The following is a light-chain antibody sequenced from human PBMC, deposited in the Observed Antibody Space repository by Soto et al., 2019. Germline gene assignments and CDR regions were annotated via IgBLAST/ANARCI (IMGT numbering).Light chain of an antibody. V-gene: IGLV4-69*01. CDR2: LNNDGSH. Sequence: QLVLTQSPSDSASLGASVKLTCTLSSGHSSYAIAWHQKQPGKGPRYLMDLNNDGSHPKGDGIPDRFSGSSSGADRYLIISSLQSEDEADYYCQTWGTGFQFFGGGTKLTVL. CDR3: QTWGTGFQF. CDR1: SGHSSYA. J-gene: IGLJ2*01.